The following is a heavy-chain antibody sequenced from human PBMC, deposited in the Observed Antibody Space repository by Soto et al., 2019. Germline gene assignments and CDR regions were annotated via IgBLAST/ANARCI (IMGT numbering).Heavy chain of an antibody. V-gene: IGHV2-5*02. CDR2: IYWDDDK. D-gene: IGHD5-12*01. J-gene: IGHJ4*02. Sequence: QITLKESGPTLVRPPQTLTLTCTFSGFSLTSGVGVGWIRQPPGKALEWLALIYWDDDKRYSPSLKNRLTITKDTSKIQVVRTMTNVGPVDTATYFCAHIDPEIVTVGGHGGFDYWGQGTLVTVSS. CDR3: AHIDPEIVTVGGHGGFDY. CDR1: GFSLTSGVG.